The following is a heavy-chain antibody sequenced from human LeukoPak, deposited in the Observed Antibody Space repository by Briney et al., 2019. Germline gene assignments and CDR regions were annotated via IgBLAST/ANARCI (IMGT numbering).Heavy chain of an antibody. D-gene: IGHD6-19*01. Sequence: GGSLRLSCAASGFTFSSYAMTWVRQAPGKGLEWVSLIYSGGNTYYADSVRGRFTISRDNSKNTLYLQMNSLRAEDTAIYYCARDAAEEDSSAWVYYYGMDVWGQGTTVTVSS. J-gene: IGHJ6*02. CDR3: ARDAAEEDSSAWVYYYGMDV. CDR1: GFTFSSYA. CDR2: IYSGGNT. V-gene: IGHV3-66*01.